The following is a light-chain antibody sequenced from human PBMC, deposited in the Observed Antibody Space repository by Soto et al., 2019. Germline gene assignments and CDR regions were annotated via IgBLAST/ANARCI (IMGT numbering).Light chain of an antibody. J-gene: IGLJ3*02. CDR2: IND. CDR1: SSNIGSNT. Sequence: QSVLTQPPSASGTPGQRVTISCSGSSSNIGSNTVNCYQQLPGTAPKLLIFINDQRPSGVPDRFSGSKSGTSASLAISGLHSEDEADYYCAAWDDSLSTWVFGGGTKVTVL. CDR3: AAWDDSLSTWV. V-gene: IGLV1-44*01.